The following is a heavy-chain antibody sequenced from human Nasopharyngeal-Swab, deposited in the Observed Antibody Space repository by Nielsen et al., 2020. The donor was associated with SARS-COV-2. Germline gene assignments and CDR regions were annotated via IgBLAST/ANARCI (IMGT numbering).Heavy chain of an antibody. J-gene: IGHJ4*02. CDR1: GFAVSSKY. CDR2: IYSGGTT. Sequence: GGSLRLSCAASGFAVSSKYMSWVRQAPGKGLEWVSVIYSGGTTDYADSVKGRFTISRDSPKNMLYLQLNSLRAEDTAVYYCASPVRSDDSGPYDYWGQGTQVTVSS. V-gene: IGHV3-66*01. CDR3: ASPVRSDDSGPYDY. D-gene: IGHD3-10*01.